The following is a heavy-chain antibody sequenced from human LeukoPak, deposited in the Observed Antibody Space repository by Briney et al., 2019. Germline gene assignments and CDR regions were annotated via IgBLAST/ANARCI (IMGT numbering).Heavy chain of an antibody. Sequence: QPGGSLRLSCAASGFTFSSYSMNWVRQAPGKGLEWVSYISSSSSTIYYADSVKGRFTISRDNAKNSLYLQMDSLRAEDAAVYYCARDPGHWPTYYYYGMDVWGQGTTVTVSS. CDR2: ISSSSSTI. J-gene: IGHJ6*02. CDR3: ARDPGHWPTYYYYGMDV. V-gene: IGHV3-48*04. CDR1: GFTFSSYS.